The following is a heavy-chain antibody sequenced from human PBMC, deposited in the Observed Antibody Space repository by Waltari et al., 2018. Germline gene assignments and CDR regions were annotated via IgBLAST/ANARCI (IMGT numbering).Heavy chain of an antibody. V-gene: IGHV4-61*02. CDR1: GGSISSGSYY. D-gene: IGHD6-13*01. CDR2: IYTSGST. CDR3: ARGAAAGVYYYYYMDV. J-gene: IGHJ6*03. Sequence: QVQLQESGPGLVKPSQTLSLTCTVSGGSISSGSYYWSWIRQPAGKGLEWIGRIYTSGSTNYNPSLKSRVTISVDTSKNQFSLKLSSVTAADTAVYYCARGAAAGVYYYYYMDVWGKGTTVTVSS.